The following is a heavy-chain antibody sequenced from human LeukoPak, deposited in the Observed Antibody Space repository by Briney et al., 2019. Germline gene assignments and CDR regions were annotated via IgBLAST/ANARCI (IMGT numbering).Heavy chain of an antibody. CDR2: ISSSSGYI. V-gene: IGHV3-21*01. Sequence: PGGSLRLSCAASGFTFSSYSMNWVRQAPGKGLEWVSSISSSSGYIYYADSVKGRFTISRDNAKNSLYLQMNSLRAEDTAVYYCARVAYGSGSYQDYWGQGTLVTVSS. CDR1: GFTFSSYS. CDR3: ARVAYGSGSYQDY. J-gene: IGHJ4*02. D-gene: IGHD3-10*01.